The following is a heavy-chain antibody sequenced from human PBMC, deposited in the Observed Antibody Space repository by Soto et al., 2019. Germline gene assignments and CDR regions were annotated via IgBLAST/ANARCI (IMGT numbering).Heavy chain of an antibody. D-gene: IGHD5-12*01. Sequence: ASLKVSCKASGYPFTRYDNNWVRQATGQRHEWMGWMNPNSGNTGYAQKFQGRVTMTRNTSISTAYMELRSLRSDDTAVYYCARGGGGYEDYWGQGTQVTVSS. V-gene: IGHV1-8*01. J-gene: IGHJ4*02. CDR1: GYPFTRYD. CDR2: MNPNSGNT. CDR3: ARGGGGYEDY.